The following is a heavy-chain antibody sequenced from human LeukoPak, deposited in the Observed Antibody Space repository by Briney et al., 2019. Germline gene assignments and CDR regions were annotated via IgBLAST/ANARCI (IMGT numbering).Heavy chain of an antibody. Sequence: ASVKVSCKASGYTFTSYDINWVRQATGQGLEWMGWISAYNGNTNYAQKLQGRVTMTTDTSTSTAYMELRSLRSDDTAVYYCARAATYYYYYYYMDVWGKGTTVTVSS. CDR3: ARAATYYYYYYYMDV. D-gene: IGHD2-15*01. CDR2: ISAYNGNT. V-gene: IGHV1-18*01. CDR1: GYTFTSYD. J-gene: IGHJ6*03.